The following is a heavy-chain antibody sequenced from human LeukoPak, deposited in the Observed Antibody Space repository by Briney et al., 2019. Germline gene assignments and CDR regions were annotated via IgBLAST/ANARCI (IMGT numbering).Heavy chain of an antibody. J-gene: IGHJ6*03. D-gene: IGHD4-17*01. Sequence: GGSLRLSCAASGFTFSHYGMHWVRQAPGTGLEWVAVIWSDASDKYYANSVKGRFTISRDNSKNSLYLQMNSLRAEDTAVYYCARAGYGDFYYYMDVWGKGTTVTVSS. V-gene: IGHV3-33*01. CDR2: IWSDASDK. CDR3: ARAGYGDFYYYMDV. CDR1: GFTFSHYG.